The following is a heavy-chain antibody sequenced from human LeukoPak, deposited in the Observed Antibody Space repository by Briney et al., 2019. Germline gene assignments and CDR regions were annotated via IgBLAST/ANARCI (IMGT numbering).Heavy chain of an antibody. J-gene: IGHJ3*02. CDR3: ARVPRRIAAAGTYAFDI. D-gene: IGHD6-13*01. CDR2: INPNSGGT. CDR1: GYTFTGYY. V-gene: IGHV1-2*02. Sequence: ASVKVSCKASGYTFTGYYMHWVRQAPGQGLEWMGWINPNSGGTNYAQKFQGRVTMTRDTSISTAYMELSRLRSDDTAVYYCARVPRRIAAAGTYAFDIWGQGTMVTVSS.